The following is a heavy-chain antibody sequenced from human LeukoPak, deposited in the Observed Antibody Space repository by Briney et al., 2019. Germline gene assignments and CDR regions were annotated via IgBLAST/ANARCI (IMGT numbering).Heavy chain of an antibody. D-gene: IGHD3-9*01. V-gene: IGHV1-3*01. J-gene: IGHJ5*01. CDR2: INAGRGNT. CDR3: ARSYYDILTGSPKNNWFDS. Sequence: ASVKVSCKASGYIFSSYAIHWVRQAPGQRLEWMGWINAGRGNTKYSQKFQGRVTITRDTSATTAYMELSSLRSEDTAVYYCARSYYDILTGSPKNNWFDSWGQGTLVTVSS. CDR1: GYIFSSYA.